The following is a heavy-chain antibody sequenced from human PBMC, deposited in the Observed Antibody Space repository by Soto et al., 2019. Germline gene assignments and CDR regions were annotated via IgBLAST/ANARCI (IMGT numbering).Heavy chain of an antibody. J-gene: IGHJ4*02. CDR2: ISYDGSNK. Sequence: LRLSCAASGFTFSSYGMHWVRQAPGKGLEWVAVISYDGSNKYYADSVKGRFTISRDNSKNTLYLQMNSLRAEDTAVYYCAKDAKMGYSGYDWYFDYWGQGTLVTVSS. CDR3: AKDAKMGYSGYDWYFDY. CDR1: GFTFSSYG. D-gene: IGHD5-12*01. V-gene: IGHV3-30*18.